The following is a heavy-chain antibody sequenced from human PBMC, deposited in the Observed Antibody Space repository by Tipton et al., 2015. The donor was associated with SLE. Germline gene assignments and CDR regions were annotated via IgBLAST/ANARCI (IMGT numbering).Heavy chain of an antibody. D-gene: IGHD6-13*01. CDR1: GFTFSSYS. V-gene: IGHV3-21*05. J-gene: IGHJ4*02. CDR2: ISSSSSYI. CDR3: ARSFSSSWLFDY. Sequence: SLRLSCAASGFTFSSYSMNWVRQAPGKGLEWVSYISSSSSYIYYADSVKGRFTISRDNAKNSLYLQMNSLRAEDTAVYYCARSFSSSWLFDYWGQGTLVTVSS.